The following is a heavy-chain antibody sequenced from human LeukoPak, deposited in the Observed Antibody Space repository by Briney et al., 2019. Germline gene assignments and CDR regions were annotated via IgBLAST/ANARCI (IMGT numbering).Heavy chain of an antibody. J-gene: IGHJ3*02. D-gene: IGHD5-18*01. CDR3: ARGKSPKIQLWTQSLSHDAFDI. Sequence: ASVKVSCKASGGTFSSYAINWVRQAPGEGLEWMGGIIPIFGTANYAQKFQGRVTITTDESTSTAYMELSSLRSEDTAVYYCARGKSPKIQLWTQSLSHDAFDIWGQGTMVTVSS. CDR2: IIPIFGTA. V-gene: IGHV1-69*05. CDR1: GGTFSSYA.